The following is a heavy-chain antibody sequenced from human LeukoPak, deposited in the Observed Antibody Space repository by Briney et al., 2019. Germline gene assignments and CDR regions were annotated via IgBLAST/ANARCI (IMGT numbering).Heavy chain of an antibody. V-gene: IGHV4-39*01. CDR1: GGSISSSSYY. CDR3: ARSRQGYFDY. CDR2: IYYSGST. Sequence: SETLSLTCTVSGGSISSSSYYWGWIRQPPGKGLEWIGSIYYSGSTYYNPSLKSRVTISVDTSKNQFSLKLSSVTAADTAVYYCARSRQGYFDYWGQGTLVTVSS. J-gene: IGHJ4*02.